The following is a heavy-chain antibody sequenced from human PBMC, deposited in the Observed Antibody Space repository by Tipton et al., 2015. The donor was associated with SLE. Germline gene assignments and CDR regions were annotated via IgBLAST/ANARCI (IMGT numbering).Heavy chain of an antibody. Sequence: TLSLTCTVSGGSISSSSYYWGWIRQPAGKGLEWIGRLYTSGSTNYNPSLKSRVTISVDTSKNQFSLKLSSVTAADTAVYYCARDRRGWYFVLWGRGTLVTGSS. CDR3: ARDRRGWYFVL. CDR2: LYTSGST. V-gene: IGHV4-61*02. CDR1: GGSISSSSYY. D-gene: IGHD3-10*01. J-gene: IGHJ2*01.